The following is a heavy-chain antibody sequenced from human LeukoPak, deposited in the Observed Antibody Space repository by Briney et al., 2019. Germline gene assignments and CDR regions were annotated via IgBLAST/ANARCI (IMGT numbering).Heavy chain of an antibody. D-gene: IGHD5-12*01. J-gene: IGHJ4*02. Sequence: VSVKVSCKASGYTFTSYGISWVRQAPGQGLEWMGWISAYNGNTNYAQKLQGRVTMTTDTSTSTAYMELRSLRSDDTAVYYCAREISGYGREDYWGQGTLVTVSS. CDR1: GYTFTSYG. V-gene: IGHV1-18*01. CDR2: ISAYNGNT. CDR3: AREISGYGREDY.